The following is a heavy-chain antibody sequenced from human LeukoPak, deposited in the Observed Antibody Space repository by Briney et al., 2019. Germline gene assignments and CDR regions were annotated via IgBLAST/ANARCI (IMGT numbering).Heavy chain of an antibody. D-gene: IGHD2-21*02. Sequence: SETLSLTCAAYGGSFSGYYWSWIRQPPGKGLEWIGEINHSGSTNYNPSLKSRVTISVDTSKNQFSLKLSSVTAADTAVYYCARGRMTAIRYWGQGTLVTVSS. CDR2: INHSGST. J-gene: IGHJ4*02. CDR1: GGSFSGYY. V-gene: IGHV4-34*01. CDR3: ARGRMTAIRY.